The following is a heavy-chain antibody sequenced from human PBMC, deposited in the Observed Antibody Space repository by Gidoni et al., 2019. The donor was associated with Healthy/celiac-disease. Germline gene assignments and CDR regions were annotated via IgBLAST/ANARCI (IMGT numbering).Heavy chain of an antibody. J-gene: IGHJ4*02. V-gene: IGHV4-4*02. CDR3: ARAGEFKGSGYAFDY. CDR1: AGSISSSNW. CDR2: IYHSGST. Sequence: QVQLQEAGPGLVKPSGTLSLTCAVSAGSISSSNWWSWVRQPPGKGLEWIGEIYHSGSTNYNPYLKSRVTISVDKSKNQFSRKLSSVTAADTAVYYCARAGEFKGSGYAFDYWGQGTLVTVSS. D-gene: IGHD5-18*01.